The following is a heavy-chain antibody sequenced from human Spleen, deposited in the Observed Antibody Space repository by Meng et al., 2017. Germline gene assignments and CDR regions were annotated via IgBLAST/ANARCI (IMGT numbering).Heavy chain of an antibody. CDR2: ISYDGSNN. V-gene: IGHV3-30*04. Sequence: GESLKISCAASGFIFSSYAIHWVRQAPGKGLEWVAVISYDGSNNYYADSVKGRFTISRDNSKNTLYLQMNSLRAEDTAVYYCARVSSGWSVDYYYYGMDVWGQGTTVTVSS. CDR1: GFIFSSYA. J-gene: IGHJ6*02. CDR3: ARVSSGWSVDYYYYGMDV. D-gene: IGHD6-19*01.